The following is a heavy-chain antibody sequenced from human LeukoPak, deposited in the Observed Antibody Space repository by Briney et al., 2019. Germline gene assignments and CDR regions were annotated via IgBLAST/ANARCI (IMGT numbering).Heavy chain of an antibody. CDR2: ISSSSSYI. CDR1: GFTFSSYS. D-gene: IGHD2-21*02. V-gene: IGHV3-21*01. CDR3: ARGVGDTGNNWFDP. J-gene: IGHJ5*02. Sequence: GGSLRLSCAASGFTFSSYSMNWVRQAPGKGLEWVSSISSSSSYIYYADSVKGRFTISRDNATNSLYLQMNSLRAEDTAVYYCARGVGDTGNNWFDPWGQGTLVTVSS.